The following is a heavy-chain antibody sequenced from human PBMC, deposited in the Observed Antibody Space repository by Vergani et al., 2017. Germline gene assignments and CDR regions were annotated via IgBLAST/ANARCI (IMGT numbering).Heavy chain of an antibody. Sequence: QVQLQESGPGLVKPSGTLSLTCAVSGGSISSSNWWSWVRQPPGKGLEWIGEIYHSGSTNYNPSLKSRVTISVDKSKNQFSLKLSSVTAADTAVYYCARLSTRLGYCSGGSCYSNYYYYMDVWGKGP. V-gene: IGHV4-4*02. D-gene: IGHD2-15*01. CDR2: IYHSGST. CDR1: GGSISSSNW. CDR3: ARLSTRLGYCSGGSCYSNYYYYMDV. J-gene: IGHJ6*03.